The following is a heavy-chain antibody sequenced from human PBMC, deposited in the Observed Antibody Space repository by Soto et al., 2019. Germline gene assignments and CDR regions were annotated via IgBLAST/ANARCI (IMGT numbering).Heavy chain of an antibody. CDR2: IDWDDDK. CDR3: ARFRITGTKAFDY. V-gene: IGHV2-70*11. Sequence: SGPTLVNPTQTLTLTCSFSGLSPSSSGMCVSWIRQPPGRALEWLARIDWDDDKYYSTSLKTRLTISKDTSKNQVVLTMTDMDPVDTATYYCARFRITGTKAFDYWGQGTLVTVSS. J-gene: IGHJ4*02. D-gene: IGHD1-7*01. CDR1: GLSPSSSGMC.